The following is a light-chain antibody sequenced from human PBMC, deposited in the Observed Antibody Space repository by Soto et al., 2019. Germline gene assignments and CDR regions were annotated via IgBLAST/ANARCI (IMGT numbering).Light chain of an antibody. CDR2: DDS. Sequence: SYVLSQPPSVSVPPGQTARIPCGGNTFEIEIVHWYFQKPGQAPVLVFYDDSDGPSGIPERFSGSNSGNMATLTITRVEAGDEADYFCQVWDSSRDHPGWVFGGGTQLTVL. CDR1: TFEIEI. CDR3: QVWDSSRDHPGWV. J-gene: IGLJ3*02. V-gene: IGLV3-21*02.